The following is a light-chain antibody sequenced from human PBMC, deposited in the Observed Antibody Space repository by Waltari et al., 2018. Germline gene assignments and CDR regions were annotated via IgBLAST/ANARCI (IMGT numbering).Light chain of an antibody. CDR2: ATS. J-gene: IGKJ1*01. CDR1: QGISNY. CDR3: QQLNSYQWT. Sequence: IHLTQSPSSLAASVGDRVAITCRARQGISNYLAWYQQNPGKAPQLLAYATSTLQSGVPSRFSGSGSGTDFTHTISSLQPEDFATYYCQQLNSYQWTFGQGTKVELK. V-gene: IGKV1-9*01.